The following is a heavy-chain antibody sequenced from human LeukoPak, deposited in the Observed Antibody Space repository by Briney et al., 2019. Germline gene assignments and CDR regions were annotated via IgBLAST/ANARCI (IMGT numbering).Heavy chain of an antibody. D-gene: IGHD1-26*01. V-gene: IGHV4-59*01. J-gene: IGHJ4*02. CDR3: ARDIVGADYFDY. Sequence: PSETLSLTCTVSGGSISSYFWSWIRQPPGKGLEWIGYIYYSGSTNYNPSLKSRVTISVDTSKNQFSLKLSSVTAADTAVYYCARDIVGADYFDYWSQGTLVTVSS. CDR1: GGSISSYF. CDR2: IYYSGST.